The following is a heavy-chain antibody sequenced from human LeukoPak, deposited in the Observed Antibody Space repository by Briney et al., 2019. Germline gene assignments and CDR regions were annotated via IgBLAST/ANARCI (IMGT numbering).Heavy chain of an antibody. Sequence: GGSLRLSCAASGFTFKNAWMSWVRQAPGKGLEWVALISYDGRNKYYADSVKGRFTISRDNSKNTLYLQMNSLRAEDTAVYYCARDQRLRLGELSFPNFDYWGQGTLVTVSS. CDR1: GFTFKNAW. J-gene: IGHJ4*02. CDR2: ISYDGRNK. V-gene: IGHV3-30*03. D-gene: IGHD3-16*02. CDR3: ARDQRLRLGELSFPNFDY.